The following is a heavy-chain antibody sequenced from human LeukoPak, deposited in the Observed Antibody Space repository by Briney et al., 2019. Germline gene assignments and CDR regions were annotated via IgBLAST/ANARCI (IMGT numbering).Heavy chain of an antibody. J-gene: IGHJ4*02. V-gene: IGHV1-2*06. CDR1: GYTFTGYY. Sequence: ASVKVSCKASGYTFTGYYMHWVRQAPGQGLEWMGRINPNSGGTNYAQKVQGRVTMTRDTSNSTAYMELSRLRSDDTAVYYCARYQKYCSSTSCDDYWGQGTLVTVSS. CDR2: INPNSGGT. CDR3: ARYQKYCSSTSCDDY. D-gene: IGHD2-2*01.